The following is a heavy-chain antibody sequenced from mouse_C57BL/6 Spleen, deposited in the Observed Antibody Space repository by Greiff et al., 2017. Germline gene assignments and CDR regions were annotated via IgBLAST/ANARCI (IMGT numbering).Heavy chain of an antibody. CDR1: GYTFTSYW. V-gene: IGHV1-72*01. CDR3: ARWDYDGYSHYYAMDY. J-gene: IGHJ4*01. Sequence: QVQLQQPGAELVKPGASVKLSCKASGYTFTSYWMHWVKQRPGRGLEGIGRIDPNSGGTKYNEKFKSKATLTVDKPFSTAYLQLSRLTSEDSAVYYCARWDYDGYSHYYAMDYWGQGTSVTVSS. D-gene: IGHD2-3*01. CDR2: IDPNSGGT.